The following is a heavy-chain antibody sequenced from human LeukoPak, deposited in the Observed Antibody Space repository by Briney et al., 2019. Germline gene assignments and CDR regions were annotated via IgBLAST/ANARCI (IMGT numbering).Heavy chain of an antibody. Sequence: PSETLSLTCTVSGGSISSYYWSWIRQPPGKGLEWIGYIYYSGSTNYNPSLKSRVTISVDTSKNQFSLKLSSVTAADTAVYYCAVFSFYGDYVDYWGQGTLVTVSS. CDR1: GGSISSYY. D-gene: IGHD4-17*01. CDR3: AVFSFYGDYVDY. CDR2: IYYSGST. J-gene: IGHJ4*02. V-gene: IGHV4-59*01.